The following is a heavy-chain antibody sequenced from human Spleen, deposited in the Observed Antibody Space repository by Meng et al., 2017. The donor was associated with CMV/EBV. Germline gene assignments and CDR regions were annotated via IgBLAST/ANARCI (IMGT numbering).Heavy chain of an antibody. CDR2: IFYSGIT. CDR3: ARNRNPGYNYFDP. D-gene: IGHD2/OR15-2a*01. Sequence: VSGGCISGSDYYWGWIRHPPGKGLEWIGSIFYSGITYYNPSLTSRVTISVDTSKNQFSLKLSSVTAADTALYYCARNRNPGYNYFDPWGQGTLVTVSS. J-gene: IGHJ5*02. V-gene: IGHV4-39*01. CDR1: GGCISGSDYY.